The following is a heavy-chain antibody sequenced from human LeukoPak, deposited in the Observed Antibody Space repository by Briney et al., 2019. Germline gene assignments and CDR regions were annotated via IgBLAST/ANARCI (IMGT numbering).Heavy chain of an antibody. D-gene: IGHD6-19*01. CDR3: ARAGVSNPGIAVAGTDYYYYYMDV. CDR2: ISAYNGNT. V-gene: IGHV1-18*01. CDR1: GYTFTSYG. J-gene: IGHJ6*03. Sequence: PSVKVSCKASGYTFTSYGISWVRQAPGQGLEWMGWISAYNGNTNYAQKLQGRVTMTTDTFTSTAYMELRSLRSDDTAVYYCARAGVSNPGIAVAGTDYYYYYMDVWGKGTTVTVSS.